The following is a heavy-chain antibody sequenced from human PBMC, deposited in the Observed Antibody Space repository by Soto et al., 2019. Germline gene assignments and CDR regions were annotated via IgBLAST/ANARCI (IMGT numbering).Heavy chain of an antibody. V-gene: IGHV1-18*01. CDR1: GYTFTSYG. Sequence: AAVKVSCKASGYTFTSYGISWVRQAPGQGLEWMGWISAYNGNTNYAQKLQGRVTMTTDTSTSTAYMELRSLRSDDTAVYYCARCGPVTTNRGYYYYYMDVWGKGTTVTVSS. D-gene: IGHD4-4*01. CDR3: ARCGPVTTNRGYYYYYMDV. J-gene: IGHJ6*03. CDR2: ISAYNGNT.